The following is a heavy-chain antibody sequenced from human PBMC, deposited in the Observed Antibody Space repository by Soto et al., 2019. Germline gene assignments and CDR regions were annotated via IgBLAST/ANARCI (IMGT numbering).Heavy chain of an antibody. V-gene: IGHV3-48*02. CDR3: ARAATYYYDSSGYYWFDP. J-gene: IGHJ5*02. D-gene: IGHD3-22*01. CDR1: GLNFSSYS. CDR2: ISSSSSTI. Sequence: PGGSLRLSCAASGLNFSSYSMNWVRKTPGKGLEWVSYISSSSSTIYYADSVKGRFTISRDNAKNSLYLQMNSLRDEDTAVYYCARAATYYYDSSGYYWFDPWGQGTLVTVSS.